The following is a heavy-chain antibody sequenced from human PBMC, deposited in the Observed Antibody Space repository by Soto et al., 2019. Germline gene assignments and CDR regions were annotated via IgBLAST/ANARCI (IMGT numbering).Heavy chain of an antibody. J-gene: IGHJ6*03. CDR3: ARDEPYYYYMDI. CDR1: GGAFSSYA. Sequence: SVKVSCKASGGAFSSYAISWVRQAPGQGLEWMGRIIPILGIANYAQKFQGRVTITADKSTSTAYMELSSLRSEDTAVYYCARDEPYYYYMDIWGKGTTVTVSS. V-gene: IGHV1-69*04. CDR2: IIPILGIA.